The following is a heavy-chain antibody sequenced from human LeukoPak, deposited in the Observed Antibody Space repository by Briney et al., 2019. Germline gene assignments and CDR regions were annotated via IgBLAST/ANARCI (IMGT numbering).Heavy chain of an antibody. J-gene: IGHJ5*02. CDR1: GFTFSRYT. CDR3: ARHVGHYYGSGSYFWFDP. V-gene: IGHV3-21*01. CDR2: ITITSNYI. D-gene: IGHD3-10*01. Sequence: GGSLRLSCAASGFTFSRYTMNWVRQAPGKGLEWVSSITITSNYIFYTDSVRGRFTISRDNAQNSLYLQMNSLRAEDTAVYYCARHVGHYYGSGSYFWFDPWGQGTLVTVSS.